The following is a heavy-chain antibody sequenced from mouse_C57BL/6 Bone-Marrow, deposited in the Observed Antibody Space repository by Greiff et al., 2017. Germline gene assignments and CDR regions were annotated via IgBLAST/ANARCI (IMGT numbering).Heavy chain of an antibody. CDR1: GFTFSSYA. V-gene: IGHV5-9-1*02. CDR3: TRDGYDVWYFDV. J-gene: IGHJ1*03. D-gene: IGHD2-2*01. CDR2: ISSGGDYI. Sequence: EVKLQESGEGLVKPGGSLKLSCAASGFTFSSYAMSWVRQTPEKRLEWVAYISSGGDYIYYADTVKGRFTISRDNARNTLYLQMSSLKSEDTAMYYCTRDGYDVWYFDVWGTGTTVTVSS.